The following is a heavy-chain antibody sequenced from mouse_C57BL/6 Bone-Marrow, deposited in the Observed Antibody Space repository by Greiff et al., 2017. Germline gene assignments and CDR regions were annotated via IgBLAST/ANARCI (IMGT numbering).Heavy chain of an antibody. CDR1: GYSFTDYN. CDR3: ARTLYPLYSNLGGYFDV. J-gene: IGHJ1*03. D-gene: IGHD2-5*01. Sequence: EVQLQESGPELVKPGASVKISCKASGYSFTDYNMNWVKQSTGKSLEWIGVINPNYGTTSYNQKFKDKATLTVDQSSSTAYMQLNSLTSEDSAVYYCARTLYPLYSNLGGYFDVWGTGTTVTVSS. CDR2: INPNYGTT. V-gene: IGHV1-39*01.